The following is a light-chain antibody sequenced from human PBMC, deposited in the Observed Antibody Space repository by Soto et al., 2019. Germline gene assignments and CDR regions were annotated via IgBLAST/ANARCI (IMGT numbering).Light chain of an antibody. CDR3: QQYNNWPRAT. CDR2: RAS. CDR1: QSINSN. Sequence: IVMTQSPATLPVSLGERATLSCRASQSINSNLAWYQQKPGQAPKLLMFRASIRAAGFPARFSGSGSGTEFNITISSLQSEDSGVYYCQQYNNWPRATFGGGTKVEIK. J-gene: IGKJ4*01. V-gene: IGKV3-15*01.